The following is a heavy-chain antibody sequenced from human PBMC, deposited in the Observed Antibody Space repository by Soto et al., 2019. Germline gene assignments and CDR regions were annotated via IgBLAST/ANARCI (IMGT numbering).Heavy chain of an antibody. Sequence: QVQLVESGGGVVQPGRSLRLSCAASGFTFSSYGMDWVRQAPGKGLEWVAVISDDGSNKYYADSVKGRFTISRDNSKNTLYLQMNSLRDEDTAVYYCAKSVRYCSGGSACPSYYYYYGMEVWGQGTTVTVSS. CDR2: ISDDGSNK. J-gene: IGHJ6*02. D-gene: IGHD2-15*01. CDR3: AKSVRYCSGGSACPSYYYYYGMEV. CDR1: GFTFSSYG. V-gene: IGHV3-30*18.